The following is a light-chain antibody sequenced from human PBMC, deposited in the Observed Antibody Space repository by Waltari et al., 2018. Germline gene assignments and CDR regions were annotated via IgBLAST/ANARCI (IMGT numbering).Light chain of an antibody. CDR1: SSDVGGYNY. CDR2: EVS. CDR3: SSYAGSNNLV. V-gene: IGLV2-8*01. Sequence: QSALTQPPSASGSPGQSVTISCTGTSSDVGGYNYVSWYQPHPGKAPKLIIYEVSKRPSGFPDRFSGSKSGNTASLTVSGLQAEDEADYYCSSYAGSNNLVFGGGTKLTVL. J-gene: IGLJ2*01.